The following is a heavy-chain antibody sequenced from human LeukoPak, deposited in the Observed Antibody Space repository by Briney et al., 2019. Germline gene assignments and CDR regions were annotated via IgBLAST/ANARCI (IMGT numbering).Heavy chain of an antibody. Sequence: GASLRLSCAASGFTFSSYAMSWVRQAPGKGLEWVSAISGSGGSTYYADSVKGRFTNSRDNYKNTLYLQMNSLRAEDTAVYYCAKGLYYFDYWAQGTLVTVSS. J-gene: IGHJ4*02. CDR3: AKGLYYFDY. CDR2: ISGSGGST. V-gene: IGHV3-23*01. CDR1: GFTFSSYA.